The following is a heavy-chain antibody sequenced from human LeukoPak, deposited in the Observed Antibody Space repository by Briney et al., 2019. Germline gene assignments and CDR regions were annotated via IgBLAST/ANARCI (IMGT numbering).Heavy chain of an antibody. V-gene: IGHV4-34*01. D-gene: IGHD6-19*01. CDR1: GGSFSGYY. Sequence: SETLSLTCAVYGGSFSGYYWSWIRQPPGKGLEWIGEINHSGSTNYNPSLKSRVTISVDTSKNQFSLKLSSVTAADTAVYYCARDKWLATVFDYWGQGTLVTVSP. CDR3: ARDKWLATVFDY. CDR2: INHSGST. J-gene: IGHJ4*02.